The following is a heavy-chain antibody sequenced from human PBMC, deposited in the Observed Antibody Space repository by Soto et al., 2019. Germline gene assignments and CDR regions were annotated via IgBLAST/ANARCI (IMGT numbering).Heavy chain of an antibody. D-gene: IGHD3-22*01. J-gene: IGHJ4*02. CDR1: GGSVSSGSYY. CDR3: ARGGYYDYFDY. Sequence: SETLSLTCTVSGGSVSSGSYYWSWIRQPPGKGLEWIGYIYYSGSTNYNPSLKSRVTISVDTSKNQFSLKLSSVTAADTAVYYCARGGYYDYFDYGGQGTLVTVYS. CDR2: IYYSGST. V-gene: IGHV4-61*01.